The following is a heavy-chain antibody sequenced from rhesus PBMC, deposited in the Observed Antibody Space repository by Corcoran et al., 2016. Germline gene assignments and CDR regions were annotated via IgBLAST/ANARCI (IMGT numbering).Heavy chain of an antibody. V-gene: IGHV4S2*01. CDR3: ARARTWNNWED. J-gene: IGHJ4*01. CDR1: GASITSDF. CDR2: IYGSGGDT. Sequence: QVQLQESGPGLVKPSETLPLSCAVSGASITSDFWSWLPQAPGQGLVWIGRIYGSGGDTAYNPSLKSRVTISIDTSKNQFSLKLNSVTAADTAVYYCARARTWNNWEDWGQGVLVTVSS. D-gene: IGHD1-20*01.